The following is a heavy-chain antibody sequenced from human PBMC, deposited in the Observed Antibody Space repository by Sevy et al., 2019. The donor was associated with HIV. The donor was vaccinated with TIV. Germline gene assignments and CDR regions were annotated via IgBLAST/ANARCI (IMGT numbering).Heavy chain of an antibody. CDR1: GYTFSSYA. J-gene: IGHJ5*02. CDR2: INVYNGNT. V-gene: IGHV1-18*01. Sequence: ASVKVSCKASGYTFSSYAITWVRQAPEQGLEWMGWINVYNGNTNYAQKFQGRVTMTTDTATGTGYLELRSLRSDDTAVYYCASSTGVYYDFWSGQSLDHWGQGTLVTVSS. CDR3: ASSTGVYYDFWSGQSLDH. D-gene: IGHD3-3*01.